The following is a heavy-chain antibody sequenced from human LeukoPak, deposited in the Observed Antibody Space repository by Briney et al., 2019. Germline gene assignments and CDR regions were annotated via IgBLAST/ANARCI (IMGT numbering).Heavy chain of an antibody. J-gene: IGHJ4*02. V-gene: IGHV4-4*07. CDR3: ATILGMRGFDDVY. D-gene: IGHD7-27*01. CDR2: IYTSGST. CDR1: GGSISSYY. Sequence: SQTLSLTCTVSGGSISSYYWNWIRQPAGKGLEWIGLIYTSGSTNYNPSLKSRVTISVDTSKNQFSLKLSSVTAADTAVYYCATILGMRGFDDVYWGQGTLVTVSS.